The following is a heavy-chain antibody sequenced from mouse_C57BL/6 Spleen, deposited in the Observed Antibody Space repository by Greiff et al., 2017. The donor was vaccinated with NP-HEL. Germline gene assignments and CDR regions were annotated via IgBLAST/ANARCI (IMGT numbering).Heavy chain of an antibody. Sequence: QVQLQQPGAELVKPGASVKLSCKASGYTFTSYWMQWVKQRPGQGLEWIGEIDPSDSYTNYNQKFKGKATLTVDTSSSTAYMQLSSLTSEDSAVYYCARRGSNWDWYVDVWGTGTTVTVSS. CDR2: IDPSDSYT. D-gene: IGHD4-1*01. J-gene: IGHJ1*03. CDR3: ARRGSNWDWYVDV. CDR1: GYTFTSYW. V-gene: IGHV1-50*01.